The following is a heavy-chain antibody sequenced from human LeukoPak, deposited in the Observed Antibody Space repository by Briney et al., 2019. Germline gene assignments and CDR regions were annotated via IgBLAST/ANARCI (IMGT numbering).Heavy chain of an antibody. CDR3: AKMENSA. J-gene: IGHJ5*02. V-gene: IGHV3-30*18. Sequence: PGGSLRLSCAASGFTFGSYGMHWVRQAPGKGLEWVAVISYDGSNKYYADSVKGRFTISRDNSKNTLYLQMNSLRAEDMAVYYCAKMENSAWGQGTLVTVSS. D-gene: IGHD1-1*01. CDR2: ISYDGSNK. CDR1: GFTFGSYG.